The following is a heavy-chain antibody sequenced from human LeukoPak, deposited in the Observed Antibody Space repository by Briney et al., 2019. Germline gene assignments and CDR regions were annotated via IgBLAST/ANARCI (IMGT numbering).Heavy chain of an antibody. CDR3: ARNFGGGDRSGPFY. J-gene: IGHJ4*02. CDR1: RFTFGSYW. CDR2: INWNGGST. D-gene: IGHD3-22*01. V-gene: IGHV3-20*04. Sequence: PGGSLRLSCAASRFTFGSYWMSWVRQAPGKGLEWVSGINWNGGSTAYADSVRGRFTISRDNAKNSLYLQMNSLRAEDTAFYYCARNFGGGDRSGPFYWGQGTLVTVSS.